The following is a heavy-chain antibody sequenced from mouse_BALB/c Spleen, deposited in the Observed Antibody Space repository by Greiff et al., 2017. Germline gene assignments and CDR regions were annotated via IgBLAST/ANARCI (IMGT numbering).Heavy chain of an antibody. CDR3: TTMDY. Sequence: VQLQQSGAELVRPGASVTLSCKASGYTFTDYEMHWVKQTPVHGLEWIGAIDPETGGTAYNQKFKGKATLTADKSSSTAYMELRSLTSEDSAVYYCTTMDYWGQGTSVTVSS. CDR1: GYTFTDYE. V-gene: IGHV1-15*01. J-gene: IGHJ4*01. CDR2: IDPETGGT.